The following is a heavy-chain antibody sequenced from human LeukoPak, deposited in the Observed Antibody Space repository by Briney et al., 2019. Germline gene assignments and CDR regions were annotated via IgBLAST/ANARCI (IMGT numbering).Heavy chain of an antibody. CDR3: TREAYYYDTSGYYPLNPLDH. V-gene: IGHV4-39*07. CDR1: GGSISSSRYF. Sequence: SETLSLTCTVSGGSISSSRYFWGWIRQPPGKGLEWIGSIYYSGSTYYNPSLKSRITISVDTSKNQFSLKLSSVTAADTAVYYCTREAYYYDTSGYYPLNPLDHWGQGTLVTVSS. J-gene: IGHJ4*02. D-gene: IGHD3-22*01. CDR2: IYYSGST.